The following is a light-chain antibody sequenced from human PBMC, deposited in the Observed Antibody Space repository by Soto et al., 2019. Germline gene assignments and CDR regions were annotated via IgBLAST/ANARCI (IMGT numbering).Light chain of an antibody. CDR2: GAS. CDR3: QQYASWPPLT. V-gene: IGKV3-15*01. Sequence: EIVMTQSPATLSVSPGEGATLSCRASQNVYSDLAWYQQKPGQAPRLLIYGASTRATGIPVRFSGSGSGTEFTLTISSLQSEDIVVYYCQQYASWPPLTFGGGTKVEI. CDR1: QNVYSD. J-gene: IGKJ4*01.